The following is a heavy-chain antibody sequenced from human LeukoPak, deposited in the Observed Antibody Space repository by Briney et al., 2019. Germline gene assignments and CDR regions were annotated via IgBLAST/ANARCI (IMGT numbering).Heavy chain of an antibody. V-gene: IGHV3-7*01. Sequence: PGGSLRLSCAASGFTFSGSWMSWVRQAPGKGLEWVATIKSDGSGKFYVDSVKGRFAISRDDAKSSLFLQMDSLRSEDTAVYYCTKNTHDYWGQGTLVTVSS. CDR2: IKSDGSGK. J-gene: IGHJ4*02. D-gene: IGHD1/OR15-1a*01. CDR3: TKNTHDY. CDR1: GFTFSGSW.